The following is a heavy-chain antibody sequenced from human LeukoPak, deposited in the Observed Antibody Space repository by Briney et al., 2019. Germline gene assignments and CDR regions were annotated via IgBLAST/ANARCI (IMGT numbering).Heavy chain of an antibody. CDR3: ARQRYSGSYYFDY. V-gene: IGHV4-59*08. CDR1: GGSITNYY. Sequence: SETLSVTCTVSGGSITNYYWSWIRQPLGKGLEWIGYIYYSGSTNYNPSLKSRVTISVDTSKNQFSLSLSSVTAADTAVYYCARQRYSGSYYFDYWGQGTLVTVSS. J-gene: IGHJ4*02. D-gene: IGHD1-26*01. CDR2: IYYSGST.